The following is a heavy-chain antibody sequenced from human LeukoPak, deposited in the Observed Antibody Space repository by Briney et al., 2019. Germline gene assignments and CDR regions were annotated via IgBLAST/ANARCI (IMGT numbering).Heavy chain of an antibody. Sequence: ASVKVSCKASGYTFTSYGISWVRQAPGQGLEWMGWISAYNGNTDYAQKLQGRVTMTTDTSTSTAYMELRSLRAEDTAVYYCAKDFIASGYGFFDYWGQGTLVTVSS. CDR2: ISAYNGNT. V-gene: IGHV1-18*01. J-gene: IGHJ4*02. D-gene: IGHD5-12*01. CDR3: AKDFIASGYGFFDY. CDR1: GYTFTSYG.